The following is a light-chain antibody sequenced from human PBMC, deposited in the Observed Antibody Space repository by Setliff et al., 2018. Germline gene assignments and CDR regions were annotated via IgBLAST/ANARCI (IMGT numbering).Light chain of an antibody. CDR3: TSYAGDNNVI. CDR1: SSDVGGYNH. J-gene: IGLJ2*01. CDR2: EVN. V-gene: IGLV2-8*01. Sequence: QSVLTQPASVSGSPGQSITISCTGSSSDVGGYNHVSWYQHHPGKAPKLLIYEVNKRPSGVPDRFSGSTSGSTVSLTVSGLQAEDEADYFCTSYAGDNNVIFGGGTKGTVL.